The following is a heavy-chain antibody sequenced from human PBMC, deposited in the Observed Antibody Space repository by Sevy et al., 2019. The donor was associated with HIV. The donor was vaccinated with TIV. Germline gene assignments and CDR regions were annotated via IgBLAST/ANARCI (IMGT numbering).Heavy chain of an antibody. J-gene: IGHJ6*02. CDR3: ARSGGSYDYGMDV. Sequence: GGSLRLSCAASEFTFSSYWMSWVRQAPGKGLEWVANIKQDGREKYYVDSVKGRFIISRDNAKNSLYLQMNSLRAEDTAVYYCARSGGSYDYGMDVWGQGTTVTVSS. V-gene: IGHV3-7*01. CDR2: IKQDGREK. D-gene: IGHD1-26*01. CDR1: EFTFSSYW.